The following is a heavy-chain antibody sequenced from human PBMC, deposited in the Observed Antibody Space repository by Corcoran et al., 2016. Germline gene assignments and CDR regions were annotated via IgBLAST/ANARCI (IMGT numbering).Heavy chain of an antibody. CDR2: ISYDGSNK. CDR1: GFTFSSYG. V-gene: IGHV3-30*18. D-gene: IGHD6-19*01. Sequence: HVQLVASGGGVVQPGRSLRLSCAASGFTFSSYGMHWVRQAPGKGLEWVAVISYDGSNKYYADSVKGRFTISRGNSKNTLYLQMNSLRAEDTSVYYCAKDTSRGSGWDYYYYGMDVWGHVTTVTVSS. CDR3: AKDTSRGSGWDYYYYGMDV. J-gene: IGHJ6*02.